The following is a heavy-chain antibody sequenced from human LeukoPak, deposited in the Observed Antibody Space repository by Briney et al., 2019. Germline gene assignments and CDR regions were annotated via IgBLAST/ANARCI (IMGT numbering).Heavy chain of an antibody. CDR3: AKEGRNSYGED. CDR1: GFTFSGYA. D-gene: IGHD5-18*01. Sequence: GGSLRLSCAASGFTFSGYAMSWVRQAPGKGLEWVSAVSGSGTRTYYADSVKGRFTISRDNSKNTLYLQMSSLRAEDTAVYFCAKEGRNSYGEDWGQGTLVTVSS. CDR2: VSGSGTRT. J-gene: IGHJ4*02. V-gene: IGHV3-23*01.